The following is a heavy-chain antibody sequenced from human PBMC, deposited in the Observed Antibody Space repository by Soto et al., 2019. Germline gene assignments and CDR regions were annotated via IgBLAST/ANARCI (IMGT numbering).Heavy chain of an antibody. V-gene: IGHV3-30*18. J-gene: IGHJ6*02. D-gene: IGHD1-26*01. CDR2: ISYDGSNK. Sequence: GGSLRLSCAASGFTFSSYGMHWVRQAPGKGLEWVAVISYDGSNKYYADSVKGRFTISRDNSKNTLYLQMNSLRAEDTAVYYCAKEPVRALHGVLYPYYYYGMDVWGQGTTVTVSS. CDR1: GFTFSSYG. CDR3: AKEPVRALHGVLYPYYYYGMDV.